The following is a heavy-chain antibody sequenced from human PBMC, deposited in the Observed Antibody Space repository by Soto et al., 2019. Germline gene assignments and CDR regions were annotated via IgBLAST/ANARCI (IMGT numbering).Heavy chain of an antibody. V-gene: IGHV3-48*01. Sequence: GGSLRLSCAASGFTFSSYSMNWVRQAPGKGLEWVSYISSSSSTIYYADSVKGRFTISRDNAKNSLYLQMNSLRAEDTAVYYCARIGYCSSTSCSIWGQGTLVTSPQ. J-gene: IGHJ4*02. D-gene: IGHD2-2*01. CDR3: ARIGYCSSTSCSI. CDR1: GFTFSSYS. CDR2: ISSSSSTI.